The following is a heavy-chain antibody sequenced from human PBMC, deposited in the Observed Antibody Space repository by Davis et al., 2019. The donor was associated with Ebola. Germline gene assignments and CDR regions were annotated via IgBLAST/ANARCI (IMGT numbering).Heavy chain of an antibody. CDR3: ARQRRAVVNWFDP. J-gene: IGHJ5*02. Sequence: GESLKISCKGSGYSFTSYWIGWVRQMPGKGLEWMGIIYPGDSDTRYSPSFQGQVTISADKSISTAYLQWSSLKASDIAMYYCARQRRAVVNWFDPWGQGTLVTVSS. D-gene: IGHD6-19*01. CDR1: GYSFTSYW. CDR2: IYPGDSDT. V-gene: IGHV5-51*01.